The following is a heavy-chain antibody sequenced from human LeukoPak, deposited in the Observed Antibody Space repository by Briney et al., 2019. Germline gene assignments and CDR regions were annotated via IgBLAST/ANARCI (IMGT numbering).Heavy chain of an antibody. CDR1: GGSISSGDYS. Sequence: SETLSLTCAVSGGSISSGDYSWSWIRQPPGKGLEWIGYIYHNGNTYYNPSLKSRVTISVDRSKNQFSLKLSSVTAADTAVYYCARRFISMVRGVIKDDAFDIWGQGTMVTVSS. V-gene: IGHV4-30-2*01. D-gene: IGHD3-10*01. CDR3: ARRFISMVRGVIKDDAFDI. J-gene: IGHJ3*02. CDR2: IYHNGNT.